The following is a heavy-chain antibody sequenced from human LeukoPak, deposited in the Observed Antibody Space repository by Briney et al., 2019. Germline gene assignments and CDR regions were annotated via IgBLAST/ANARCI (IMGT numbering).Heavy chain of an antibody. Sequence: PGGSLRLSCTASGFTFGDYAMSWVRQAPGKGLEWVGFIRSKAYGGTTEYAAAVKGRFTISRDDSKSIAYLQMNSLKTEDTAVYYCTRETTPYYDFWSGSGYYFDYWGQGTLVTVSS. V-gene: IGHV3-49*04. CDR2: IRSKAYGGTT. CDR3: TRETTPYYDFWSGSGYYFDY. J-gene: IGHJ4*02. D-gene: IGHD3-3*01. CDR1: GFTFGDYA.